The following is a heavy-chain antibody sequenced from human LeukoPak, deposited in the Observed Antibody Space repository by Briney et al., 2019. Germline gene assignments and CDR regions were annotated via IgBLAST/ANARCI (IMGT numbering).Heavy chain of an antibody. CDR1: EGTFITYA. CDR2: IIPIHGTP. D-gene: IGHD2-8*02. V-gene: IGHV1-69*13. Sequence: ASVKVSCKSSEGTFITYAINWVRQAPGQGFEWMGGIIPIHGTPNYAHTFQGRVTITADESTSTVYMELSSLTSEDTAVYYCAKAVGYCTGAGCDGPGDYDAYYYYYMDVWGKGTTVTVSS. CDR3: AKAVGYCTGAGCDGPGDYDAYYYYYMDV. J-gene: IGHJ6*03.